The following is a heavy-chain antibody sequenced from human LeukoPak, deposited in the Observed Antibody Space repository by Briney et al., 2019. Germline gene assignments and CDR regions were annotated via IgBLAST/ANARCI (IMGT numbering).Heavy chain of an antibody. J-gene: IGHJ3*02. CDR3: ARAWQKAFDI. Sequence: TGGSLRLSCAASGFTFSTYWMNWVRQAPGKGREWVASIKPDGSEKYYVDSVKGRFTMSRDNAKNLMYVQMNSLRAEDAAIYYCARAWQKAFDIWGQGTMVTVSS. CDR2: IKPDGSEK. CDR1: GFTFSTYW. V-gene: IGHV3-7*04.